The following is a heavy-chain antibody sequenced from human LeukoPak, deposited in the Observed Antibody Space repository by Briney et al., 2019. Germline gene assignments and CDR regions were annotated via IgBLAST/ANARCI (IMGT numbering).Heavy chain of an antibody. CDR3: ARGYGGNPSYWYFDL. Sequence: PSETLSLPCTASGASISSYYRSWIRHPPGKGLGWVGYIYYSGSTNSNPSLKSRVTISVDTSKKQFSLKLSSVPAADTAVYHCARGYGGNPSYWYFDLWGRGTLVTVSS. J-gene: IGHJ2*01. D-gene: IGHD4-23*01. V-gene: IGHV4-59*08. CDR1: GASISSYY. CDR2: IYYSGST.